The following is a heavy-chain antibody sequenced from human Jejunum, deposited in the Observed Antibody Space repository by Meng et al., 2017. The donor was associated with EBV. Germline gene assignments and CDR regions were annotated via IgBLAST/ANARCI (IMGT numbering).Heavy chain of an antibody. CDR1: GFTLSSYW. Sequence: LVESGGGLVQPGDSLRLSGAASGFTLSSYWMHWVRQAPGKGLVWVSRINSDGSKTNYADSVKGRFTISRDIAKNTLYLQLNSLRADDTAVYYCVRGPPPDTWGQGTLVTVSS. CDR3: VRGPPPDT. CDR2: INSDGSKT. J-gene: IGHJ5*02. V-gene: IGHV3-74*01.